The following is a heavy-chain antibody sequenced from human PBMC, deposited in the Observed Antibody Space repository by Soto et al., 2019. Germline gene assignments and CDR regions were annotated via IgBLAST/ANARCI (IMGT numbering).Heavy chain of an antibody. CDR3: ARRWCRGSSGDSNWFDP. V-gene: IGHV4-59*01. Sequence: SETLSLTCTVSGGSISSYYWSWILQHPGKGLEWIGYIYYSGSTHYNPSLKSRVTISVDTSKNQFSLKLTSVTAEDTAVYYCARRWCRGSSGDSNWFDPWRQGTLDTVSS. CDR1: GGSISSYY. D-gene: IGHD3-16*01. CDR2: IYYSGST. J-gene: IGHJ5*02.